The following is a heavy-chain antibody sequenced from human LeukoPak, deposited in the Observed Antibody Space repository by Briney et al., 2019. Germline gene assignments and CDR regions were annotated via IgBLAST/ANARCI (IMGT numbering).Heavy chain of an antibody. V-gene: IGHV4-38-2*01. Sequence: SETLPLTCAVSGYSISSGYYWGWIQQPPGKGLEWIGSIYHSGSTYYNPSLKSRVTISVDTSKNQFSLKLSSVTAADTAVYYCARVRQQLGHYFDYWGQGTLVTVSS. J-gene: IGHJ4*02. CDR2: IYHSGST. D-gene: IGHD6-13*01. CDR1: GYSISSGYY. CDR3: ARVRQQLGHYFDY.